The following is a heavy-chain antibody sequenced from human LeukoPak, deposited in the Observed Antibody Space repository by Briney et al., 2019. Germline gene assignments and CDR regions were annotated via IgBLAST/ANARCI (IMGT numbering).Heavy chain of an antibody. D-gene: IGHD3-10*01. CDR1: GYTFTGYY. CDR3: ARAITMVRGVTDY. CDR2: INPNSGGT. J-gene: IGHJ4*02. V-gene: IGHV1-2*02. Sequence: ASVKVSCKASGYTFTGYYMHWVRQAPGQGLEWMGWINPNSGGTNYAQKFLGRVTMTRDTSISTAYMELSRLRSDDTAVYYCARAITMVRGVTDYWGQGTLVTVSS.